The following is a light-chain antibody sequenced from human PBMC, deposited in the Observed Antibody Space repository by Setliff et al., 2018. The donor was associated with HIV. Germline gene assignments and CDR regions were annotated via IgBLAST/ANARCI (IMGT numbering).Light chain of an antibody. CDR3: SSYRGGSTLFV. CDR2: EVS. CDR1: RSDVGAYNY. Sequence: QSALAQPASVSGSPGQSITFSCTGTRSDVGAYNYVSWYQQHPGKAPKLMIYEVSNRPSGVSNRFSGSKSGNTASLTISGLQAEDEADYFCSSYRGGSTLFVLGPGTKVTVL. V-gene: IGLV2-14*01. J-gene: IGLJ1*01.